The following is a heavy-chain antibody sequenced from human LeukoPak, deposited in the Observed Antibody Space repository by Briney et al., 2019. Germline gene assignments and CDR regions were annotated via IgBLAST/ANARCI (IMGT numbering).Heavy chain of an antibody. Sequence: GASVKVSCKASGYTFTGYYMHWVRQAPGQGLEWMGWINPNSGGTNYAQKFQGRVTMTRDTSISTAYMELSRLRSDDTAVYYCARERLWFGELFHTDAFDIWGQGTMVTVSS. D-gene: IGHD3-10*01. CDR1: GYTFTGYY. J-gene: IGHJ3*02. CDR2: INPNSGGT. CDR3: ARERLWFGELFHTDAFDI. V-gene: IGHV1-2*02.